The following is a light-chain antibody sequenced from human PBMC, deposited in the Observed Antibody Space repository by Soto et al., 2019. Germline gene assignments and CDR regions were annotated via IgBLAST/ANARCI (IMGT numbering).Light chain of an antibody. V-gene: IGKV4-1*01. CDR3: QQYYRPWT. CDR1: QSVLYSSNNKNY. J-gene: IGKJ1*01. CDR2: WAS. Sequence: DIVMTQSPDSLAVSLGERATINCKSSQSVLYSSNNKNYFAWYQQKPGQPHKLLIYWASTRESGVPDRFSGSGSGTDFTLTISSLQAEDVAVYYCQQYYRPWTFGQGTKVEIK.